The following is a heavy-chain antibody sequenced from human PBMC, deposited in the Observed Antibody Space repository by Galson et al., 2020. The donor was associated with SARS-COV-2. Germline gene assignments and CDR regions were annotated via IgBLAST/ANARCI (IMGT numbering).Heavy chain of an antibody. CDR1: GFAFSGSA. Sequence: GESLKISCAASGFAFSGSAIHWVRQASGKGLEWVGRIRSKPNNYATAYAASVNDRFTVSRDDSKNTAYLQMNSLKTEDTALYYCARFVEAANYFDDWGQGALVTVSS. CDR3: ARFVEAANYFDD. V-gene: IGHV3-73*01. J-gene: IGHJ4*02. CDR2: IRSKPNNYAT. D-gene: IGHD6-25*01.